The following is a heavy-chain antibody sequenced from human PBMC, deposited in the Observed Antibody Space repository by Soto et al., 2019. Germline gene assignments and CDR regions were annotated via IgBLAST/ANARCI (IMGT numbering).Heavy chain of an antibody. CDR1: GYTFTNYG. J-gene: IGHJ4*02. V-gene: IGHV1-18*01. D-gene: IGHD1-26*01. CDR3: ARDNGGAPDPVDN. CDR2: ISAYNGNT. Sequence: QVQLVQSGAEVKKPGASVKVSCKGSGYTFTNYGMSWVRQAPGQGLEWMGWISAYNGNTNYAQKFQGRVSMTTDTATSADNVELRRLGSGDTAIYVCARDNGGAPDPVDNWGQGTLVTVSS.